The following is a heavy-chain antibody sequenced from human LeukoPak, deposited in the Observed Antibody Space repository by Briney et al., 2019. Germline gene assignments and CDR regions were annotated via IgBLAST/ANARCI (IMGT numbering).Heavy chain of an antibody. CDR3: AREGTMISSFDY. J-gene: IGHJ4*02. CDR2: ISSSSSYI. D-gene: IGHD3-22*01. V-gene: IGHV3-21*06. Sequence: GGSLRLCCAASGFTFSSYSMNWVRQAPGKGLEWVSSISSSSSYIYYADSVKGRFTVSRDNAKNSLYLEMNSLRVDDTAVYYCAREGTMISSFDYWGQGTLVTVSS. CDR1: GFTFSSYS.